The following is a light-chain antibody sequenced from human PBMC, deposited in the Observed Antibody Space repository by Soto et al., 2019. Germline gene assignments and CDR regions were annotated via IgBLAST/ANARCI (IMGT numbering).Light chain of an antibody. J-gene: IGKJ1*01. Sequence: ELVLTQSPGTLSLSPGERATLSCRASQSVDYLVWYQQKPGQAPRLLIYGASSRATGIPDRFSGSGSGTDFTLTISRLEPEDFAMYYCQHYGISPWTFGQGTKVEIK. CDR3: QHYGISPWT. CDR2: GAS. V-gene: IGKV3-20*01. CDR1: QSVDY.